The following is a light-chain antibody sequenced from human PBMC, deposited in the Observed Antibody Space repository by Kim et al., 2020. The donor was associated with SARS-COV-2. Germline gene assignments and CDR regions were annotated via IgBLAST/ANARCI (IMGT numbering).Light chain of an antibody. J-gene: IGKJ1*01. Sequence: AIQLTQSPSSLSASVGDRVTITCRASQGISTALAWYQQKPGKTPKLLIYDASSLGSGVPSRFSGSGSGTDFTLTISSLQPEDFATYYCQQFNNYPHPWTFGQGTKVDIK. CDR3: QQFNNYPHPWT. CDR1: QGISTA. CDR2: DAS. V-gene: IGKV1D-13*01.